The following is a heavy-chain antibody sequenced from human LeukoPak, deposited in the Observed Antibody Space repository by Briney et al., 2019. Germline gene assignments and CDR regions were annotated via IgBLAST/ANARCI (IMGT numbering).Heavy chain of an antibody. CDR1: GGSISSHY. CDR2: IYYSGST. CDR3: AKDITYSSSWLDY. V-gene: IGHV4-59*11. J-gene: IGHJ4*02. D-gene: IGHD6-13*01. Sequence: SETLSLTCAVSGGSISSHYWSWIRQPPGKGLEWIGYIYYSGSTYYNPSLKSRVTISVDTSKNQFSLKLSSVTAADTALYYCAKDITYSSSWLDYWGQGTLVTVSS.